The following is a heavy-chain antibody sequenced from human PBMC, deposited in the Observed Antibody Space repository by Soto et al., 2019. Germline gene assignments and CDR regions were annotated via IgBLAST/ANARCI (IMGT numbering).Heavy chain of an antibody. CDR3: ARLTYDILTENWFDP. D-gene: IGHD3-9*01. V-gene: IGHV5-51*01. Sequence: GESLKISCKGSGYSFTSYWIGWVRQMPGKGLEWMGIIYPGDSDTRYSPSFQGQVTISADKSISTAYLQWSSLKASDTAMYYCARLTYDILTENWFDPWGQGTLVTVS. J-gene: IGHJ5*02. CDR1: GYSFTSYW. CDR2: IYPGDSDT.